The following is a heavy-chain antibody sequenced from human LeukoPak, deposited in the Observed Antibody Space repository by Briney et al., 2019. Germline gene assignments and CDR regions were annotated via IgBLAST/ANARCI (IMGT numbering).Heavy chain of an antibody. CDR2: IIPIFGTA. D-gene: IGHD3-10*01. CDR1: GGTFSSYA. CDR3: ARGRESWFDP. Sequence: SVKVSCKASGGTFSSYAISWVQQAPGQGLEWMGGIIPIFGTANYAQKFQGRVTITTDESTSTAYMELSSLRSEDTAVYYCARGRESWFDPWGQGTLVTVSS. V-gene: IGHV1-69*05. J-gene: IGHJ5*02.